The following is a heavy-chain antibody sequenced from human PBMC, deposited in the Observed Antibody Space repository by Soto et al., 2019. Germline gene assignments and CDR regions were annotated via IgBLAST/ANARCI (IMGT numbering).Heavy chain of an antibody. CDR3: AHRQWLGRSARFDY. J-gene: IGHJ4*02. CDR2: IYWNDDK. CDR1: GFSLSTSGVG. Sequence: SGPTLVNPTQTLTLTCTFSGFSLSTSGVGVGWIRQPPGKALEWLALIYWNDDKRYSPSLKSRLTITKDTSKNQVVLTTTNMDPVDTATYYCAHRQWLGRSARFDYWGQGTLVTVSS. D-gene: IGHD6-19*01. V-gene: IGHV2-5*01.